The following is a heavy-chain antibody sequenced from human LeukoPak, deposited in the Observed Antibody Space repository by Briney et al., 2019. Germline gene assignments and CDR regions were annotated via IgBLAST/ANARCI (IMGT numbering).Heavy chain of an antibody. V-gene: IGHV3-23*01. D-gene: IGHD3-22*01. CDR2: ISHTGGST. CDR1: GFTFSSYA. CDR3: AKAPIYDSTGYYREYDY. J-gene: IGHJ4*02. Sequence: GGSLRLSCAASGFTFSSYALSWVRQAPGMGLQWVSAISHTGGSTYYADSVKGRFTISRDNSKNTLYLQMYSLRADDTAVYYCAKAPIYDSTGYYREYDYWGQGTLVTVSS.